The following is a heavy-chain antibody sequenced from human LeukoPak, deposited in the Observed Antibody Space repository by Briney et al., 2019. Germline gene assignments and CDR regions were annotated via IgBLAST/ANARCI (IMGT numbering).Heavy chain of an antibody. D-gene: IGHD3-22*01. V-gene: IGHV3-23*01. Sequence: GGPLRLSCAASGFTFSNYAMSWVRKAPGKGLEWCSAIPSSGGDTYYADSVKGRFTISRDNSKSTLYLQMNSLRAEDTAVYFCAKRVVITRSSYYFDYWGQGTLVTVSS. CDR2: IPSSGGDT. J-gene: IGHJ4*02. CDR3: AKRVVITRSSYYFDY. CDR1: GFTFSNYA.